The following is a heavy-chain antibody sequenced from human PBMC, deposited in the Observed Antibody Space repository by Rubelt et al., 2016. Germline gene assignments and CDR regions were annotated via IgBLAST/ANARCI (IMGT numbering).Heavy chain of an antibody. J-gene: IGHJ4*02. CDR3: ATATGGDAGDY. V-gene: IGHV3-23*04. Sequence: EVQVVESGGGLVQPGGSLRLSCAASGFTFSNYWMHWVRQAPGKGLEWVSAISGSGGSTYYADSVKGRFTISRDNSKNTLYLQMNSRRDEDTAVYYCATATGGDAGDYWGQGTLVTVSS. CDR1: GFTFSNYW. CDR2: ISGSGGST. D-gene: IGHD2-15*01.